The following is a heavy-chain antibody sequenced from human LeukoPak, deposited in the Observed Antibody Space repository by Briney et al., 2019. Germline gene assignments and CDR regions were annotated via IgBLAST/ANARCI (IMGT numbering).Heavy chain of an antibody. CDR1: GGSISSGGYY. V-gene: IGHV4-39*01. CDR2: INHSGST. D-gene: IGHD1-7*01. CDR3: ARHRWNYDAFDI. Sequence: SETLSLTCTVSGGSISSGGYYWSWIRQPPGKGLEWIGEINHSGSTNYNPSLKSRVTISVDTSKNQFSLKLSSVTAADTAVYYCARHRWNYDAFDIWGQGTMVTVSS. J-gene: IGHJ3*02.